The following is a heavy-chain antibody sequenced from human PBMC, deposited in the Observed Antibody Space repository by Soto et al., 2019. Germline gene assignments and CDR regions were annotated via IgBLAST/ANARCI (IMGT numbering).Heavy chain of an antibody. CDR3: ARDQSAAGDFDY. CDR2: IYYSGST. D-gene: IGHD6-13*01. V-gene: IGHV4-31*03. CDR1: GGSISSGGYY. Sequence: QVQLQESGPGLVKPSQTLSLTCTVSGGSISSGGYYWSWIRQHPGKGLEWIGYIYYSGSTYYNPSLNSRVTISVDTSKNQFSLKLSSVTAADTAVYYCARDQSAAGDFDYWGQGTLVTVSS. J-gene: IGHJ4*02.